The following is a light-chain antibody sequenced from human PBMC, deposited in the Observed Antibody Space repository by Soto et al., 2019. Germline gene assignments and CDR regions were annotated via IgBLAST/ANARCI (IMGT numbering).Light chain of an antibody. CDR3: MQVPATLLVA. CDR1: QSLLHSNGYNY. Sequence: MVVAQCRVSTPVTPGGPASISCRSSQSLLHSNGYNYLDWYLQKPGQSPQLLIYLGSNRASGVPDRFSDSVSGTDFTLKISSVEAEDVGVYYCMQVPATLLVAFGQGTRLEIK. V-gene: IGKV2-28*01. CDR2: LGS. J-gene: IGKJ5*01.